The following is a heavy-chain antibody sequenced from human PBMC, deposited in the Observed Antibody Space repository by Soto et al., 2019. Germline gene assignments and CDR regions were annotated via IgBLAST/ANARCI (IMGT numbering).Heavy chain of an antibody. CDR1: GFAFNTYA. CDR2: ISGGGGST. D-gene: IGHD6-19*01. J-gene: IGHJ4*02. V-gene: IGHV3-23*01. Sequence: EVQLLQSGGGLVQPGGSLRLSCAASGFAFNTYAMSWVRQAPGKGLEWVSGISGGGGSTYYADSVKGRFTISRDNTKNTLYLQMNSLRDEDTAVYYCAKIPISRAWLDFAYWGQGTLVTVSS. CDR3: AKIPISRAWLDFAY.